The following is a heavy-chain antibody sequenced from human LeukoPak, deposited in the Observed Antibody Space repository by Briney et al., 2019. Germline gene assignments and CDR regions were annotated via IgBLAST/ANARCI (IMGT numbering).Heavy chain of an antibody. D-gene: IGHD1-26*01. V-gene: IGHV4-39*01. Sequence: SETLSLTCTVSGASISGSGYYWGWIRQPPGKGLEWIGSIYSSGSTYYNASLQSRVTISIGTSKNQISLRLNSVTAADTAMYYCAKSGGYGLIDYWGQGTLVTVSS. J-gene: IGHJ4*02. CDR1: GASISGSGYY. CDR2: IYSSGST. CDR3: AKSGGYGLIDY.